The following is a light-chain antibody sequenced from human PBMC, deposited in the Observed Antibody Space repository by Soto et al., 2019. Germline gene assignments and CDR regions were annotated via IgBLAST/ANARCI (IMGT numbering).Light chain of an antibody. J-gene: IGKJ3*01. CDR2: DAS. V-gene: IGKV1-5*01. Sequence: DIQMTQSPSTPSASVGDSVTITCRASQDISTWLAWYQQRPGKAPHLLIYDASRLQSGVPSRFSGSGSGTEFTLTVSSLQPDDFATYYCQHRVFGPGTKVEIK. CDR3: QHRV. CDR1: QDISTW.